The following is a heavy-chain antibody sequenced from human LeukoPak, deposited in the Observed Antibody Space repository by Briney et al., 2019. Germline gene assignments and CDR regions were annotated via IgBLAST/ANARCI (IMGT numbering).Heavy chain of an antibody. CDR2: VVPDSGGT. CDR1: GYIFSVFS. V-gene: IGHV1-2*06. J-gene: IGHJ3*01. D-gene: IGHD3/OR15-3a*01. CDR3: ATGVWTGYWYGALDV. Sequence: GGSVTVSCKASGYIFSVFSIHWVRHVPGQGLEWMGRVVPDSGGTSYAQKFRGRVSMTRDTSITTAYMELSGLKSDDTATYFCATGVWTGYWYGALDVWGQGTIVTVSS.